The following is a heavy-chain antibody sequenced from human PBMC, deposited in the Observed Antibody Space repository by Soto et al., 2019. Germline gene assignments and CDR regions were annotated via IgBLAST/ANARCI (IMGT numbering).Heavy chain of an antibody. D-gene: IGHD3-10*01. CDR3: AKGRGGSGSLTPRVDF. J-gene: IGHJ4*02. Sequence: EVQLLESGGGLVQPGGSLSLSCAASGFTFNNYAMTWVRQAPGKGLECVSAISGGGDTTSYADSVKGRFTVSRDGSKNTLYLQMSSLRAEDTALYYRAKGRGGSGSLTPRVDFWGQGTLVTVSS. CDR2: ISGGGDTT. CDR1: GFTFNNYA. V-gene: IGHV3-23*01.